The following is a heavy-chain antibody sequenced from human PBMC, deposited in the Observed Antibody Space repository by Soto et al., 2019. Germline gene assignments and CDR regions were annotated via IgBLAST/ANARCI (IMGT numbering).Heavy chain of an antibody. Sequence: SETLSLTCTVSGGSITPGGHFWSWIRQYPGKGLEWIGYIYYSGTTHYNPSLKSRVTISIDTSRKQFSLNLRSVTAADTAVYLCARAVSGSHLDSWG. D-gene: IGHD1-26*01. V-gene: IGHV4-31*03. J-gene: IGHJ5*01. CDR2: IYYSGTT. CDR1: GGSITPGGHF. CDR3: ARAVSGSHLDS.